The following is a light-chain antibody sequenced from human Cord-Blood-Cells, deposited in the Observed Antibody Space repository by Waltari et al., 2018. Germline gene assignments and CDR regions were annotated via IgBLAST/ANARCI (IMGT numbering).Light chain of an antibody. CDR1: SSNIGNTY. CDR2: ENN. Sequence: QPVLTQPPSVSAAPGQKVTISCSGSSSNIGNTYVSWYQQLPGTAPKLLIYENNNRPSATPDRFYGSKSVQCGTLGITGRRTGDEADYYCGTWDSRLSAGRVFGTGTKVTVL. J-gene: IGLJ1*01. V-gene: IGLV1-51*02. CDR3: GTWDSRLSAGRV.